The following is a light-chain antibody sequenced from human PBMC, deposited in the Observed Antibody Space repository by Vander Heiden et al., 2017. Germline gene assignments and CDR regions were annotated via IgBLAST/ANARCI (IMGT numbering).Light chain of an antibody. CDR2: GNS. CDR1: SSNIGAGYD. J-gene: IGLJ1*01. Sequence: QSVLTQPPSVSGAPGTSVTISCTGSSSNIGAGYDVHWYQQLPGTAPKLLIYGNSNRPSGVPDRFSGSKSGTSASLAITGLQAEDEADYYCQSYDSSLSGSGVFGTGTKVTVL. CDR3: QSYDSSLSGSGV. V-gene: IGLV1-40*01.